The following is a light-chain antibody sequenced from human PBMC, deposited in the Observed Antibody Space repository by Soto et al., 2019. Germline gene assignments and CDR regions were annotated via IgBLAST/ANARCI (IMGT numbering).Light chain of an antibody. Sequence: SALTQPPSASGSRGQSVTISCTGTSSDVGGYNYVSWYQQHPGKAPKLMIYEVTKRPSGVPDRFSGSKSGNTASLTVSGLQVEDEADYYCSSFAGSRYVFGTGTKVTVL. J-gene: IGLJ1*01. CDR2: EVT. CDR1: SSDVGGYNY. CDR3: SSFAGSRYV. V-gene: IGLV2-8*01.